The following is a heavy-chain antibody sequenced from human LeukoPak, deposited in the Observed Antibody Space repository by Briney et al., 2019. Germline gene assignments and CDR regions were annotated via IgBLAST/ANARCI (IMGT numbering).Heavy chain of an antibody. CDR1: GFTFSSYW. D-gene: IGHD2-15*01. V-gene: IGHV3-7*03. CDR3: ARDKGTRYCSGGSCYAIDAFDT. Sequence: GGSLRLSCAASGFTFSSYWMTWVRQAPGKGLEWVANIKQDGSDKIYVDSVKGRFTISRDNAKNSLYLQMNSLRAEDTAVYYCARDKGTRYCSGGSCYAIDAFDTWGQGTMVTVSS. J-gene: IGHJ3*02. CDR2: IKQDGSDK.